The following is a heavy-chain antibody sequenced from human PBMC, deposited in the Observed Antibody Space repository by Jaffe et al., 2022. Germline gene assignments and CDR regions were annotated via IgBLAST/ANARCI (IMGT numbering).Heavy chain of an antibody. CDR2: ISWDGGST. Sequence: EVQLVESGGVVVQPGGSLRLSCAASGFTFDDYAMHWVRQAPGKGLEWVSLISWDGGSTYYADSVKGRFTISRDNSKNSLYLQMNSLRAEDTALYYCAKDSGTTPYYYYMDVWGKGTTVTVSS. D-gene: IGHD1-1*01. J-gene: IGHJ6*03. V-gene: IGHV3-43D*04. CDR3: AKDSGTTPYYYYMDV. CDR1: GFTFDDYA.